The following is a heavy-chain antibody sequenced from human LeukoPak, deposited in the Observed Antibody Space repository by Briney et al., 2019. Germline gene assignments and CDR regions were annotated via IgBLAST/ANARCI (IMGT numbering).Heavy chain of an antibody. Sequence: APVKVSCKASGYTFTSYYMHWVRQAHGQGLEWMGIINPSGGSTSYAQKFQGRVTMTRDVSTSTVYMELSSLRSEDTAVYYCARGGSFYFDYWGQGTLVTVSS. CDR2: INPSGGST. CDR1: GYTFTSYY. V-gene: IGHV1-46*01. D-gene: IGHD1-26*01. CDR3: ARGGSFYFDY. J-gene: IGHJ4*02.